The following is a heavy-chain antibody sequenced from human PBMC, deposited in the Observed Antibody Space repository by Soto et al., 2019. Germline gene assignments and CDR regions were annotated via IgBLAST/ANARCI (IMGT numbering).Heavy chain of an antibody. CDR2: ISAYNGNT. V-gene: IGHV1-18*01. Sequence: ASVKVSCKASGYTFTSYGISWVRQAPGQGLEWMGWISAYNGNTNYAQKLQGRVTMTTDTTTSTAYMELRSLSSDDTAVYYCARDDLSDYDSSGYIGLYYFYGMDVWGQGTTVTVSS. J-gene: IGHJ6*02. D-gene: IGHD3-22*01. CDR1: GYTFTSYG. CDR3: ARDDLSDYDSSGYIGLYYFYGMDV.